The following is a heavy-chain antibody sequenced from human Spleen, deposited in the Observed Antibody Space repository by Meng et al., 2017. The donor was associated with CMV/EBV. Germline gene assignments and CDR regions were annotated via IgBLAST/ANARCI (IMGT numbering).Heavy chain of an antibody. D-gene: IGHD6-13*01. Sequence: VSGGSICWSSFCWGWSRQPPGKGLEWIGSIYYSGSTYYNPSLKSRVTISVDTSKNQFSLKLSSVTAADTAVYYCAKHYSSSWYYFDYWGQGTLVTVSS. V-gene: IGHV4-39*01. CDR2: IYYSGST. CDR1: GGSICWSSFC. J-gene: IGHJ4*02. CDR3: AKHYSSSWYYFDY.